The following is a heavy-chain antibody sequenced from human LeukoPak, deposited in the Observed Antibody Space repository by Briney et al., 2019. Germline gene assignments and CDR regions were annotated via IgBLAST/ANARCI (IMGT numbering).Heavy chain of an antibody. CDR1: GFTFESYA. D-gene: IGHD3-22*01. J-gene: IGHJ4*02. V-gene: IGHV3-23*01. CDR3: AKGSAGYYDTSGYYYIF. Sequence: PGGSLRLSCAASGFTFESYAMDWVRQAPGKGLEWVSAISGSGGSAYYADSVRGRFTISRDNSKNTLYLQMNSLRAEDTAVYFCAKGSAGYYDTSGYYYIFWGQGTLVTVSS. CDR2: ISGSGGSA.